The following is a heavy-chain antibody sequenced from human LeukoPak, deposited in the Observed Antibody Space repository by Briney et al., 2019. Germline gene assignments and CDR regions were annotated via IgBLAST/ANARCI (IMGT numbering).Heavy chain of an antibody. CDR2: INPNSGGT. V-gene: IGHV1-2*02. CDR1: GYTFTGYY. Sequence: ASVKVSCKASGYTFTGYYMHWVRQAPGQGLEWMGWINPNSGGTNYAQKFQGRVTMTRDTSISTAYMELSRLRSDDTAVYYCARAGELLTVPYYYYMDVWGKGTTVTVSS. CDR3: ARAGELLTVPYYYYMDV. J-gene: IGHJ6*03. D-gene: IGHD2-15*01.